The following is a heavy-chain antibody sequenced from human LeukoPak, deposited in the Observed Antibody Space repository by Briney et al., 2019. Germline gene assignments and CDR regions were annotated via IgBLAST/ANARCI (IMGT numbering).Heavy chain of an antibody. CDR1: GGSISSGAYY. CDR3: ARARVATITPVFDY. Sequence: PSETLSLTCAVSGGSISSGAYYWSWIRQPPGTGLEWIGYIYYSGSTNYNPSLKSRVTISVDTSKNQFSLKLSSVTAADTAVYYCARARVATITPVFDYWGQGTLVTVSS. J-gene: IGHJ4*02. CDR2: IYYSGST. V-gene: IGHV4-61*08. D-gene: IGHD5-12*01.